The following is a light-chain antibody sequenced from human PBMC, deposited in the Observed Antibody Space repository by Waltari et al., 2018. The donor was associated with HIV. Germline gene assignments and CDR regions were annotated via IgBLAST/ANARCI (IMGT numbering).Light chain of an antibody. CDR1: QSLSSTY. J-gene: IGKJ1*01. V-gene: IGKV3-20*01. CDR2: GAS. Sequence: EIVLTQSPGTLSLSPGESATLSCRASQSLSSTYLAWYQHKPGQSPRLLIYGASTRATGIPGRFSGSGSGTDFTLTISRLEPEDFAVYYCQQYGSSSWTFGQWTKVEI. CDR3: QQYGSSSWT.